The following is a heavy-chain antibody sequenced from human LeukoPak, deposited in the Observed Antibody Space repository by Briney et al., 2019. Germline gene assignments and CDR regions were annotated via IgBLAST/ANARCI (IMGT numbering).Heavy chain of an antibody. CDR2: IYYSGST. D-gene: IGHD2-15*01. CDR3: ARGGSGPDY. J-gene: IGHJ4*02. Sequence: SETLSLTCTVSGGSISSHYWSWIRQPPGKGLEWIGYIYYSGSTNYNPSLKSRVTISVDTSKNQFSLKLSSVTAADTAVYYCARGGSGPDYWGQGTLVTVSS. CDR1: GGSISSHY. V-gene: IGHV4-59*11.